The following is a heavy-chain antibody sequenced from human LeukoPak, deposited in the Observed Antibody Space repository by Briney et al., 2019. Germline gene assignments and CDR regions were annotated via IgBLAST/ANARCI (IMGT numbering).Heavy chain of an antibody. Sequence: GGSLRLSCAASGFTFSSYSMNWVRQAPGKGLEGVSSISSGGSYIYYADSVKGRFTISRDNAKNSLYLQMNSLRAEDTAVYYCATSLQAVVDYWGQGTLVTVSS. CDR3: ATSLQAVVDY. V-gene: IGHV3-21*01. J-gene: IGHJ4*02. CDR1: GFTFSSYS. CDR2: ISSGGSYI.